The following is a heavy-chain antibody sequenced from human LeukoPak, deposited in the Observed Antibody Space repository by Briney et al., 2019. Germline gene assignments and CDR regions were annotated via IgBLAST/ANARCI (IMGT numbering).Heavy chain of an antibody. V-gene: IGHV3-23*01. Sequence: TGGSLRLSCTASGFTFSNYAMSWVRQAPGKGLEWVSATSGSGSSTNYADSVKGRFTISRDNSKNTLYLHMNSLRAEDTAIYYCARGSSIAVAGTNWFDPWRQGTLVTVSS. CDR2: TSGSGSST. D-gene: IGHD6-19*01. J-gene: IGHJ5*02. CDR3: ARGSSIAVAGTNWFDP. CDR1: GFTFSNYA.